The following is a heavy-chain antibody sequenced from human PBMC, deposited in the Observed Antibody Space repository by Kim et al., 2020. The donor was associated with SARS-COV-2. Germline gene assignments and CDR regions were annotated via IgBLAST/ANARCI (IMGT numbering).Heavy chain of an antibody. CDR3: ARAKRVRGNYYYYYGMDV. D-gene: IGHD3-10*01. CDR1: GFTFSSYW. Sequence: GGSLRLSCAASGFTFSSYWMSWVRQAPGKGLEWVANIKQEGREKYYVDSVKGRFTISRDDAKNSLYRQMNSLRAEDTAVYYCARAKRVRGNYYYYYGMDVWGQGTTVTVSS. J-gene: IGHJ6*02. V-gene: IGHV3-7*03. CDR2: IKQEGREK.